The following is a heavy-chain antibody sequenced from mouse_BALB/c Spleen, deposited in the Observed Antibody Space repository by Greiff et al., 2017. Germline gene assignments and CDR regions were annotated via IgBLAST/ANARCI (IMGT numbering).Heavy chain of an antibody. Sequence: VKLMESGAELARPGASVKLSCKASGYTFTSYWMQWVKQRPGQGLEWIGAIYPGDGDTRYTQKFKGKATLTADKSSSTAYMQLSSLASEDSAVSYCARSASMDYWGQGTSVTVSS. CDR1: GYTFTSYW. J-gene: IGHJ4*01. CDR2: IYPGDGDT. CDR3: ARSASMDY. D-gene: IGHD1-2*01. V-gene: IGHV1-87*01.